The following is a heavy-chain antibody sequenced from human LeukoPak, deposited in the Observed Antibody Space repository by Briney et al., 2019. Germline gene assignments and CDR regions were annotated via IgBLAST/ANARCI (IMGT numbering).Heavy chain of an antibody. CDR1: GFTFSSYA. CDR2: ICGSGSTT. J-gene: IGHJ4*02. Sequence: GGSLRLSCAASGFTFSSYAMSWVRQAPGKGLEWVSGICGSGSTTYYADSVKGRFTISRDNSKNTLYLQMNSLRAEDTAVYFRAKGAATSCYSPVDYWGQGTLVTVSS. V-gene: IGHV3-23*01. D-gene: IGHD2-2*02. CDR3: AKGAATSCYSPVDY.